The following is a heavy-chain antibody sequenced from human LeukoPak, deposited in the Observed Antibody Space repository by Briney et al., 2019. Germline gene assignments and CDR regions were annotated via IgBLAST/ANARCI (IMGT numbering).Heavy chain of an antibody. Sequence: SETLSLTCTVSGYSISSGYYWNWIRQPAGKGLEWMGRIYNSGTTNYNPSLKSRVTISTDMSKNEVSLKLSSVTAADTAVYYCARQTFGVLYFDSWGQGTRVIVSS. V-gene: IGHV4-38-2*02. CDR3: ARQTFGVLYFDS. CDR1: GYSISSGYY. CDR2: IYNSGTT. D-gene: IGHD3-10*01. J-gene: IGHJ4*02.